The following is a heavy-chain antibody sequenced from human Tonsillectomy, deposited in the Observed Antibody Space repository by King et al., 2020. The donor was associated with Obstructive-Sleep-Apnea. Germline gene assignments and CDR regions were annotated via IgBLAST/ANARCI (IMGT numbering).Heavy chain of an antibody. Sequence: VQLVESGGGLVQPGGSLRLSCAASGFTFSDYAFSWVRQAPGKGLEWVSVVTGSGGSTHYADSVKGRFTISSDNSNNKVYLQMNRLRAEDTAVYYCAKDRQARKGYCSGGSCYHDAFDIWGQGTRVPVSS. V-gene: IGHV3-23*04. D-gene: IGHD2-15*01. CDR2: VTGSGGST. CDR1: GFTFSDYA. CDR3: AKDRQARKGYCSGGSCYHDAFDI. J-gene: IGHJ3*02.